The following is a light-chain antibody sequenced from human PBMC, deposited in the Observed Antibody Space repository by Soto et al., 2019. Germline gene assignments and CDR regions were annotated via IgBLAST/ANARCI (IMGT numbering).Light chain of an antibody. CDR2: DVT. J-gene: IGLJ2*01. V-gene: IGLV2-11*01. Sequence: QSALTQPRSVSGSPGQSVTISCTGTISDVAGYNYVSWYQHHPGKAPKLLISDVTKRPSWVPDRFSGSKSGSTASLTISELQAEDEADYYCSSYADSNNLVFGGGTKLTVL. CDR3: SSYADSNNLV. CDR1: ISDVAGYNY.